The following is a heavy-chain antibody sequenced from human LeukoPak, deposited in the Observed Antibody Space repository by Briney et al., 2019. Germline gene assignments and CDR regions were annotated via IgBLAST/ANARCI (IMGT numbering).Heavy chain of an antibody. V-gene: IGHV3-30-3*01. Sequence: GGSLGLSCAASGFTFSSYAMHWVRQAPGRGLEWVAVISYDGSNKYYADSVKGRFTISRDNSKNTLYLQMNSLRAEDTAVYYCARDQGGPLDYWGQGTLVTVSS. D-gene: IGHD3-16*01. CDR2: ISYDGSNK. CDR3: ARDQGGPLDY. CDR1: GFTFSSYA. J-gene: IGHJ4*02.